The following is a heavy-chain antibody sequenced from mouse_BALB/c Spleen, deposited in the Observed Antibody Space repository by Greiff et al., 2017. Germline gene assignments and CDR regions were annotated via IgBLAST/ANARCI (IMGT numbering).Heavy chain of an antibody. D-gene: IGHD2-3*01. V-gene: IGHV5-15*02. J-gene: IGHJ3*01. Sequence: EVKLVESGGGLVQPGGSRKLSCAASGFTFSDYGMAWVRQAPGKGPEWVAFISNLAYSIYYADTVTGRFTISRENAKNTLYLEMSSLRSEDTAMYYCAREGDGYPAWFAYWGQGTLVTVSA. CDR3: AREGDGYPAWFAY. CDR2: ISNLAYSI. CDR1: GFTFSDYG.